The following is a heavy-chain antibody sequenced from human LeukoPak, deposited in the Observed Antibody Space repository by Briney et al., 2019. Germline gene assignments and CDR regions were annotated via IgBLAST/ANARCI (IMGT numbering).Heavy chain of an antibody. CDR2: ISYDGSNK. V-gene: IGHV3-30*18. Sequence: PGGSLRLSCAASGFTFSSYGMHWVRQAPGKGLEWVAVISYDGSNKYYADSVKGRFTISRDNSKNTLYLQMNCLRAEDTAVYYCAKDRGYSYGSLGMDVWGQGTTVTVSS. CDR3: AKDRGYSYGSLGMDV. D-gene: IGHD5-18*01. CDR1: GFTFSSYG. J-gene: IGHJ6*02.